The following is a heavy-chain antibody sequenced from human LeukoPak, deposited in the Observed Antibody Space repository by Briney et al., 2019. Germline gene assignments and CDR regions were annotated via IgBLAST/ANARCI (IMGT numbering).Heavy chain of an antibody. J-gene: IGHJ2*01. V-gene: IGHV3-30-3*01. CDR2: ISYDGSNK. Sequence: GGSLRLSCAASGFTFSSYAMHWVRQAPGKGLEWVAVISYDGSNKYYADSVKGRFTISRDNSKNTLYLQMNSLRAEDTAVYYCARDLSRVVPAAIGGFDLWGRGTLVTVSS. CDR1: GFTFSSYA. CDR3: ARDLSRVVPAAIGGFDL. D-gene: IGHD2-2*02.